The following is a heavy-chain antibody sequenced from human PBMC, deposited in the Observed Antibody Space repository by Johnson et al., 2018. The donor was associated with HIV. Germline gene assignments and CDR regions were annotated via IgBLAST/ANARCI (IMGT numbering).Heavy chain of an antibody. D-gene: IGHD6-6*01. J-gene: IGHJ3*02. CDR3: ARPDSRSARAHDAFDI. CDR1: GFTFSDYY. Sequence: QVQLVESGGGLVKPGGSLRLSCAASGFTFSDYYMSWIRQAPGKGLEWVSYISSSGSTIYYADSVKGRFTISRDNAKNSLYLQMNSLTAEDTAVYYCARPDSRSARAHDAFDIWGQGTMVTVSS. V-gene: IGHV3-11*04. CDR2: ISSSGSTI.